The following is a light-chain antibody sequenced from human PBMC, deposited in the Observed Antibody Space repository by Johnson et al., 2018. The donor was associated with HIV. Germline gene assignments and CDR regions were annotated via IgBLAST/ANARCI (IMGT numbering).Light chain of an antibody. J-gene: IGLJ1*01. V-gene: IGLV1-51*02. Sequence: QSVLTQPPSVSAAPGQKVTISCSGSSSNIGNNYVSWYQQLPGTAPRLLVYENHRRPSGIPDRFSGSKSGTSATLDITGLQTGDEADYYCGTWATSLSASYVFGTGTKVTVL. CDR3: GTWATSLSASYV. CDR2: ENH. CDR1: SSNIGNNY.